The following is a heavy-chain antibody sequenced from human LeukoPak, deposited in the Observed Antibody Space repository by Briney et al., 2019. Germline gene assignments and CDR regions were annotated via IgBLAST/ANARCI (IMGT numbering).Heavy chain of an antibody. CDR2: IKYDGSFT. D-gene: IGHD3-3*01. Sequence: GGSLRLSCGVSGMTFDRHGMHWVRQSPGKGLEWLAFIKYDGSFTNYEDSVKGRFTVSRDNSKNTLYLQMNSLRAEDTAVYYCAKWARPVYYDFWSGYFDAFDIWGQGTMVTVSS. J-gene: IGHJ3*02. V-gene: IGHV3-30*02. CDR1: GMTFDRHG. CDR3: AKWARPVYYDFWSGYFDAFDI.